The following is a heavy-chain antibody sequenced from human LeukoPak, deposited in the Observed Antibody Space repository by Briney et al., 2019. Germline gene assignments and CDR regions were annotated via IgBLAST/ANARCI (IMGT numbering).Heavy chain of an antibody. CDR2: IIPIFGTA. CDR3: AGGPYDSSHFDY. V-gene: IGHV1-69*05. J-gene: IGHJ4*02. D-gene: IGHD3-22*01. CDR1: GGTFSSYA. Sequence: GSSVKVSCKASGGTFSSYAISWVRQAPGQGLEWMGRIIPIFGTANYAQKFQGRVPITTDESTSTAYMELSSLRSEDTAVYYCAGGPYDSSHFDYWGQGTLVTVSS.